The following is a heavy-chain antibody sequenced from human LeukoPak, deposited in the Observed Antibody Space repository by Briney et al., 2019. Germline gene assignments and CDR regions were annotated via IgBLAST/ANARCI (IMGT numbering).Heavy chain of an antibody. J-gene: IGHJ5*02. CDR2: IYYSGST. CDR1: GGSISSGGYY. D-gene: IGHD2-8*01. CDR3: ARASYCTNGVCPRAGVWFDP. V-gene: IGHV4-61*08. Sequence: SETLSLTCTVSGGSISSGGYYWSWIRQPPGKGLEWIGYIYYSGSTNYNPSLKSRVTISVDTSKNQFSLKLSSVTAADTAVYYCARASYCTNGVCPRAGVWFDPWGQGTLVTVSS.